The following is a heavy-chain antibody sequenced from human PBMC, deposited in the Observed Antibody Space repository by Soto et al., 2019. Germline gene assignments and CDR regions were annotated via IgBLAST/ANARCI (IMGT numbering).Heavy chain of an antibody. CDR1: AYTFTNYY. V-gene: IGHV5-51*01. CDR3: AITRHYHGAAFDS. J-gene: IGHJ4*01. D-gene: IGHD3-10*01. Sequence: GESLKISCNGSAYTFTNYYIGWVRQMPGKGLEWMGIIYPGDSETTYSPSFQGQVTFSVDKSLNIAYLQWSSLKASDTGIYYCAITRHYHGAAFDSWGHGTLVTVSS. CDR2: IYPGDSET.